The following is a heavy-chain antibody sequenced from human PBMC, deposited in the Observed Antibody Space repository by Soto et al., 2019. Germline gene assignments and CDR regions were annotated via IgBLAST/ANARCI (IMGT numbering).Heavy chain of an antibody. D-gene: IGHD1-26*01. Sequence: SVKVSCKASGGTFSSHAISWVRQAPGQGLEWMGGIIPIFGTANYAQKFQGRVTITADESTSTAYMELSSLRSEDTAVYYCAKYPSIKGAISFYKWARGPLLPFSS. CDR1: GGTFSSHA. J-gene: IGHJ4*02. CDR2: IIPIFGTA. V-gene: IGHV1-69*01. CDR3: AKYPSIKGAISFYK.